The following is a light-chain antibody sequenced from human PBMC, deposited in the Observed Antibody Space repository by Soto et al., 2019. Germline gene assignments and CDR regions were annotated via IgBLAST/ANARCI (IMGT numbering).Light chain of an antibody. J-gene: IGKJ2*01. CDR3: MQGLQAFYT. CDR1: QSLLHSNGYTY. V-gene: IGKV2-28*01. CDR2: LGF. Sequence: DIVMTQSPLSLPVTPGEPASISCRSSQSLLHSNGYTYLDWYLQKPGQSPQLLVYLGFNRASGVPDRFSGSGSGTDFTLKISRVEAGDVGFYYCMQGLQAFYTFGQGTKLEIK.